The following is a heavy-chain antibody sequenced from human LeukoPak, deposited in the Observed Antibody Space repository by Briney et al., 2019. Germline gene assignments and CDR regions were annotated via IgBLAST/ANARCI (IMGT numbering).Heavy chain of an antibody. V-gene: IGHV3-74*01. CDR3: VKSVGGWYEE. Sequence: GRSLRLSCAASGFTFSQYWMHWVRQAPGKGLVWVSRINSDASSTTYADSVKGRFTISRDNSKNTLSLQMTSLRSEDTAVYYCVKSVGGWYEEWGQGTLVTVSS. J-gene: IGHJ4*02. CDR1: GFTFSQYW. D-gene: IGHD6-19*01. CDR2: INSDASST.